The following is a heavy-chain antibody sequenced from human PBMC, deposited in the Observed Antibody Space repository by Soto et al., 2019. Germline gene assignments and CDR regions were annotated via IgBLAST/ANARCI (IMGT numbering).Heavy chain of an antibody. D-gene: IGHD6-13*01. CDR2: ISYDGSNR. Sequence: QVQLVESGGGVVQPGRSLRLSCAASGFTFSSYGMHWVRQAPGKGLEWVAVISYDGSNRYYADSVKGRFTISRDNSRNTLYLEMNSLRDEDTAVYYCAKDMTSFSSSWYFDYWGQGTLVTVSS. J-gene: IGHJ4*02. CDR3: AKDMTSFSSSWYFDY. CDR1: GFTFSSYG. V-gene: IGHV3-30*18.